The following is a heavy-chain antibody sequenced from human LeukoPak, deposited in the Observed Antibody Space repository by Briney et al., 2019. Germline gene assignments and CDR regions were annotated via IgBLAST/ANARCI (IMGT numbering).Heavy chain of an antibody. CDR3: VKGMEDYDILTGVLDV. J-gene: IGHJ6*02. CDR1: GFTFSSYA. V-gene: IGHV3-64D*06. Sequence: SGGSLRLSCSASGFTFSSYAMHWVRQAPGKGLEYVSAISSNGGSTYYADSVKGRFTISRDNSKNTLYLQMSSLRAEDTAVYYCVKGMEDYDILTGVLDVWGQGITVTVSS. D-gene: IGHD3-9*01. CDR2: ISSNGGST.